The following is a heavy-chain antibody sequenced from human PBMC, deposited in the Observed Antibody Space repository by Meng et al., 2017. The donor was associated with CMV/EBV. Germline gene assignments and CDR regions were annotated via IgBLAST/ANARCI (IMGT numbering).Heavy chain of an antibody. CDR3: AREGNGYGYQLLRTPYYFDY. J-gene: IGHJ4*02. D-gene: IGHD2-2*01. CDR2: ISSSSSYI. CDR1: GFTFSRYS. V-gene: IGHV3-21*01. Sequence: GVLKISCAASGFTFSRYSMNWVRQAPGKGLEWVSSISSSSSYIYYADSVKGRFTISRDNAKNSLYLQMNSLRAEDTAVYYCAREGNGYGYQLLRTPYYFDYWGQGTLVTVSS.